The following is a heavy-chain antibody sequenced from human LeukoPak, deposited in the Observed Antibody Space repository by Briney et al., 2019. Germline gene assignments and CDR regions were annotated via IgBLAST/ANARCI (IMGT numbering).Heavy chain of an antibody. D-gene: IGHD4-17*01. CDR2: VYYSAST. CDR3: ARGIMTTVPTFDY. V-gene: IGHV4-61*01. CDR1: GGSISSSSYY. J-gene: IGHJ4*02. Sequence: PSETLSLTCTVSGGSISSSSYYWSWIRQPPGKGLEWTGYVYYSASTNYNPSLKSRVTISVDTSKKKFSLRLSSMTAADTAVYYCARGIMTTVPTFDYWGQGTLVTVSS.